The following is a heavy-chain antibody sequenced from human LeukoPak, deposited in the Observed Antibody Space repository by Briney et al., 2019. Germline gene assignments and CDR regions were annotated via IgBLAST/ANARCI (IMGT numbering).Heavy chain of an antibody. J-gene: IGHJ6*02. Sequence: GRSLRLSCAASGFTFSSYGMHWVRQAPGKGLEWVAVIWYDGSNKYYADSVKGRFTISRDNSKNTLYLQMNSLRAEDTAVYYCARWPYYGSGNPYGMDVWGQGTTVTVSS. D-gene: IGHD3-10*01. CDR3: ARWPYYGSGNPYGMDV. CDR2: IWYDGSNK. CDR1: GFTFSSYG. V-gene: IGHV3-33*01.